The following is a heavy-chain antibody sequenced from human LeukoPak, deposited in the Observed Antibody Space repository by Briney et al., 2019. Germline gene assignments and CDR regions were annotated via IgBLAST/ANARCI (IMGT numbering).Heavy chain of an antibody. CDR1: GXTLSGYW. CDR3: VRDDDYYGSGIFDY. CDR2: INSDGRST. J-gene: IGHJ4*02. Sequence: PGGSLRLSCAASGXTLSGYWVQWVRQAPGKGLVWVSRINSDGRSTRYADSVKGRFTISRDNAKNTLYLQMNSLRAEDTAVYYCVRDDDYYGSGIFDYWGQGTLVTVSS. D-gene: IGHD3-10*01. V-gene: IGHV3-74*01.